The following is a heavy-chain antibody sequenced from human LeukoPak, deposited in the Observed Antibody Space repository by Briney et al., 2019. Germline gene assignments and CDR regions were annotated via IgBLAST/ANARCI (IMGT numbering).Heavy chain of an antibody. CDR3: ARDAGIVAFDI. D-gene: IGHD2-15*01. Sequence: PGGSLRLSCVASGLTFGGYTINWVRLAPGKCLEWVSSISSSLNMYFAESVKGRFTISRDSARNSVSLQLNSLRVEDTAVYYCARDAGIVAFDIWGQGTVVTVSS. CDR1: GLTFGGYT. V-gene: IGHV3-21*01. J-gene: IGHJ3*02. CDR2: ISSSLNM.